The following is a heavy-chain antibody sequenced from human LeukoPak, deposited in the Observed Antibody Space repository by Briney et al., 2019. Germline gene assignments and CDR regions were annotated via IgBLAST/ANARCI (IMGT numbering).Heavy chain of an antibody. CDR3: ARDSGAAKGYYYYYMDV. CDR2: INPSGGST. CDR1: GYTFTSYY. Sequence: GASVKVSCKASGYTFTSYYMHWVRQAPGQGLEWMGIINPSGGSTSYAQKFQGRVTMTRDTSTSTVYMEPSSLRSEDTAVYSCARDSGAAKGYYYYYMDVWGKGTTVTVSS. D-gene: IGHD3-10*01. V-gene: IGHV1-46*01. J-gene: IGHJ6*03.